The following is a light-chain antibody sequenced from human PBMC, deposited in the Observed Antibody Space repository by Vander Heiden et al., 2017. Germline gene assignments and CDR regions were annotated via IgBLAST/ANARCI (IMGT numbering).Light chain of an antibody. CDR1: KLVIKF. CDR2: QQ. J-gene: IGLJ2*01. V-gene: IGLV3-1*01. Sequence: SYERPQPPSVCVSPGQTASITCSGDKLVIKFAGWYQQKPGQSPVLVIYQQMRPSGIPERFSGSNSGNTATLTISGTQAMDEADYYCQAWDSSTARVFGGGTKLTVL. CDR3: QAWDSSTARV.